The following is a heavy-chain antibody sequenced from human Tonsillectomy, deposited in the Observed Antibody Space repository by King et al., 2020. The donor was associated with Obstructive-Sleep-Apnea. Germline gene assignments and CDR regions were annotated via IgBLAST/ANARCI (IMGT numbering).Heavy chain of an antibody. CDR1: GGSIRSGGYY. V-gene: IGHV4-31*03. CDR3: ASKTVYDPGYFDY. J-gene: IGHJ4*02. Sequence: VQLQESGPGLVKPSQTLSLTCTVSGGSIRSGGYYWSWIRQHPGKGLEWIGYIFNSGSTYYNPSLKSRVTISVDTSQNQFSLRLNSLTAADTAVYYCASKTVYDPGYFDYWGQGTLVTVSS. CDR2: IFNSGST. D-gene: IGHD5/OR15-5a*01.